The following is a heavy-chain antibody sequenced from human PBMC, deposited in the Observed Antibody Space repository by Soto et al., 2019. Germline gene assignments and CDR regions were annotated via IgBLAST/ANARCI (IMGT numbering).Heavy chain of an antibody. CDR1: GFTFTSSA. CDR3: AAGFPSYYYDSSGYYPPDYYYGMDV. J-gene: IGHJ6*02. Sequence: SVKVSCKASGFTFTSSAVQWVRQARGQRLEWIGWIVVGSGNTNYAQKFQERVTITRDMSTSTAYMELSSLRSEDTAVYYCAAGFPSYYYDSSGYYPPDYYYGMDVWGQGTTVTVSS. D-gene: IGHD3-22*01. CDR2: IVVGSGNT. V-gene: IGHV1-58*01.